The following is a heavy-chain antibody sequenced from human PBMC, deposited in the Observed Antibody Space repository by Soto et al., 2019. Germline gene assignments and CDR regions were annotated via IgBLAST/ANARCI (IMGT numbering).Heavy chain of an antibody. CDR1: GGTFSSYA. Sequence: SVKVSCKASGGTFSSYAISWVRQAPGQGLEWMGGIVPIFGTANYAQKFQGRVTITADESTSTAYMELSSLRSEDTAVYYCARDDPYCSGGSCYYYYWGQGTLVTVSS. D-gene: IGHD2-15*01. CDR2: IVPIFGTA. CDR3: ARDDPYCSGGSCYYYY. V-gene: IGHV1-69*13. J-gene: IGHJ4*02.